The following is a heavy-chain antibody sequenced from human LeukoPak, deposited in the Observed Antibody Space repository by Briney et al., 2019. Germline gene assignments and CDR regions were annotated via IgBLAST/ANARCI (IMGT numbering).Heavy chain of an antibody. Sequence: ASVKVSCKASGYTFTGYYMHWVRQAPGQGLEWMGWISIYNGKINYAQKFQGRVTMTTDTSTSTAYMELGSLRSDDTAVYYCARWDYYDSRTFDIWGQGTMVTVS. CDR2: ISIYNGKI. CDR3: ARWDYYDSRTFDI. V-gene: IGHV1-18*04. J-gene: IGHJ3*02. D-gene: IGHD3-22*01. CDR1: GYTFTGYY.